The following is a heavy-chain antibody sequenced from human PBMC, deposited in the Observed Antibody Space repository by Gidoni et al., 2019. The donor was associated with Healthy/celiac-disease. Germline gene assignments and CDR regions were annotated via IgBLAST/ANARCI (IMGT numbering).Heavy chain of an antibody. D-gene: IGHD6-19*01. CDR2: ISYDGSNK. CDR1: GFSFSSYG. J-gene: IGHJ4*02. Sequence: QVQLVESGGGVVQSGRSLRLSCAASGFSFSSYGMHWGRQAPGKGLEWVAVISYDGSNKYYADSVKGRFTISRDNSKNTLYLQMNSLRAEDTAVYYCAKDKSSGWYLDYWGQGTLVTVSS. V-gene: IGHV3-30*18. CDR3: AKDKSSGWYLDY.